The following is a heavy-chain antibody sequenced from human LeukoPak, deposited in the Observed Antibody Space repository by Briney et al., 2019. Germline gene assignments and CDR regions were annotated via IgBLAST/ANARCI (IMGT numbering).Heavy chain of an antibody. CDR3: AKNGQSGFSFDP. CDR1: GGSLNGYY. J-gene: IGHJ5*02. D-gene: IGHD5-12*01. V-gene: IGHV4-34*01. CDR2: GSESGGT. Sequence: SETLSLTCAVYGGSLNGYYWSWIRLSPGKGLEGIGEGSESGGTKYNPSLKGRVTISADTSKNQFSLRLSSVTAADTAVYHCAKNGQSGFSFDPWGQGTLVTVSS.